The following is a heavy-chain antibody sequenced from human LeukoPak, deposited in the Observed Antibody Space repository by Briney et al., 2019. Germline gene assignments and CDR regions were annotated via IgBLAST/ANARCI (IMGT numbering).Heavy chain of an antibody. CDR3: ARALRKRGYSGRFDP. CDR1: GGSISSSSYY. J-gene: IGHJ5*02. V-gene: IGHV4-39*07. D-gene: IGHD5-12*01. Sequence: SETLSLTCTVSGGSISSSSYYWGWIRQPPGKGLKWIGSIYYSGSTYYNPSLKSRVTISVDTSKNQFSLKLSSVTAADTAVYYCARALRKRGYSGRFDPWGQGTLVTVSS. CDR2: IYYSGST.